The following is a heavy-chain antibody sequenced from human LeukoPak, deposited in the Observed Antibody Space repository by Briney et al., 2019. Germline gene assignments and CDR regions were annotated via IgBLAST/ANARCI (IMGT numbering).Heavy chain of an antibody. CDR3: ARGVTMMIVAPGY. CDR2: IYSNNIT. D-gene: IGHD3-22*01. J-gene: IGHJ4*02. V-gene: IGHV3-53*01. Sequence: GGSLRLSCAASGFTASSNYMTWVRQAPGKGLEWVSVIYSNNITYYADSVKGRFTISRDSSKNTLYLQMNSLRVEDTAMYYCARGVTMMIVAPGYWGQGTLVTVSS. CDR1: GFTASSNY.